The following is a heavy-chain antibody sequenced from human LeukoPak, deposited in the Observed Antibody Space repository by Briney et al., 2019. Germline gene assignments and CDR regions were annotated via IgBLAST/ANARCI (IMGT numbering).Heavy chain of an antibody. CDR1: GFTFSSYA. CDR3: AKLYDSSGYYQR. Sequence: GGSLRLSCAASGFTFSSYAMSWVRQAPGKGLEWVSAISGSGGSTYYADSVKGRFTISRDNSKNTLYLQMNSLRAEDAAVYYCAKLYDSSGYYQRWGQGTLVTVSS. D-gene: IGHD3-22*01. J-gene: IGHJ4*02. CDR2: ISGSGGST. V-gene: IGHV3-23*01.